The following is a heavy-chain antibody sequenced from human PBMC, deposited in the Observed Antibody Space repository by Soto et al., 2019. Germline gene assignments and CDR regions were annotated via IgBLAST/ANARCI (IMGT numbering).Heavy chain of an antibody. CDR3: AREWSAFDY. D-gene: IGHD2-15*01. Sequence: QVQLQESGPGLVKPSETLSLTCTVSGGSITSYKWSWIRQSPGKGLEWIAYMYSSGSSSYNPSLKSGVTISVDTSKNQYYLKLNSATAADTAVYYCAREWSAFDYWGQGILVTVSS. CDR1: GGSITSYK. CDR2: MYSSGSS. V-gene: IGHV4-59*01. J-gene: IGHJ4*02.